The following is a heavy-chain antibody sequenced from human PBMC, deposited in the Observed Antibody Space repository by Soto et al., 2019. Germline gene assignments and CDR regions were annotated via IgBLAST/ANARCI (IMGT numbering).Heavy chain of an antibody. Sequence: SETLSLTCTVSGGSICSYYWSWIRQPPGKGLEWIGYIYYSGSTNYNPSLKSRVTISVDTSKNQFSLKLSSVTAADTAVYYCARDSMVRGYGMDVWGQGTTVTVSS. CDR3: ARDSMVRGYGMDV. J-gene: IGHJ6*02. CDR2: IYYSGST. V-gene: IGHV4-59*01. D-gene: IGHD3-10*01. CDR1: GGSICSYY.